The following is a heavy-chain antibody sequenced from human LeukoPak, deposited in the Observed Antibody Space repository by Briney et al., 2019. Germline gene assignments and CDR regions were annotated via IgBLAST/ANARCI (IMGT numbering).Heavy chain of an antibody. CDR2: IKQDGSEK. V-gene: IGHV3-7*01. D-gene: IGHD2-8*02. J-gene: IGHJ3*02. CDR3: ASLGAVLDDAFDI. Sequence: VGSLRLSSAASGFTFSSDWMSWVRQAPGKGLEWVANIKQDGSEKYYVHSVKGRFTISRDNAKNSLYLQMNSLRAEATAVYYCASLGAVLDDAFDIWGQRTMVTVSS. CDR1: GFTFSSDW.